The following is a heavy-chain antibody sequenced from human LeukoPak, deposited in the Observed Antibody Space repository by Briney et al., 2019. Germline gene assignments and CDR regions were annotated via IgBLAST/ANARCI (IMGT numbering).Heavy chain of an antibody. D-gene: IGHD5-24*01. CDR2: IKGKTDGGTS. CDR3: TTETRWLQLRGKNAFDI. V-gene: IGHV3-15*01. Sequence: PGGSLRFSGAASGFTFSNAGMGGVGKAPGKGLGWVGRIKGKTDGGTSDYAAPVKGRFTISRDDSKNTLYLQMNSLKTEDTAVYYCTTETRWLQLRGKNAFDIWGQGTMVTVSS. CDR1: GFTFSNAG. J-gene: IGHJ3*02.